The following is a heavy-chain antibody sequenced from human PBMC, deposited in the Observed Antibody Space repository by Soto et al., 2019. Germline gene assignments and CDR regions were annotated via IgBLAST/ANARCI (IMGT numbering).Heavy chain of an antibody. J-gene: IGHJ4*02. CDR1: GFTFSSYS. CDR2: ISSSSSYI. Sequence: GGSLRLSCAASGFTFSSYSMNWVRQAPGKGLEWVSSISSSSSYIYYADSVKGRFTISRDNAKNSLYLQMNSLGAGDTAVYYCARAHGDFDYWGQGTLVTVSS. V-gene: IGHV3-21*04. D-gene: IGHD4-17*01. CDR3: ARAHGDFDY.